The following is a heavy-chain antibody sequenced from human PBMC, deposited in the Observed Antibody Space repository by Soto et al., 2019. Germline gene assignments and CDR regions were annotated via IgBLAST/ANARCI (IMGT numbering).Heavy chain of an antibody. V-gene: IGHV4-4*07. CDR1: GGYINTFY. D-gene: IGHD5-12*01. CDR3: AREGSYSAYNFAHGIQLWSFDF. CDR2: IFSSGRT. Sequence: SENLSLTCTVSGGYINTFYWSWVRQPPGKGLEWIGRIFSSGRTSFNPSLESRAAMSVDTSKNHFSLNLSSVTAADMAVYYCAREGSYSAYNFAHGIQLWSFDFWGQGALVTVSS. J-gene: IGHJ4*02.